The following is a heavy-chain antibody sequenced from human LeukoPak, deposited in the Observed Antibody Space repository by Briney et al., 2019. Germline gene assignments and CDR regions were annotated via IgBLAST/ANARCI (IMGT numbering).Heavy chain of an antibody. CDR2: ISWSTATI. V-gene: IGHV3-9*03. CDR3: AKGGSNGWYADH. CDR1: GFKFDDYS. Sequence: PGMSLRLSCVGSGFKFDDYSMLWVRQVPGKGLEWVSGISWSTATIAYADSVKGRFTISRDNAKNSLYLQMNSLRPEDMALYYCAKGGSNGWYADHWGQGTLVTVSS. J-gene: IGHJ5*02. D-gene: IGHD6-19*01.